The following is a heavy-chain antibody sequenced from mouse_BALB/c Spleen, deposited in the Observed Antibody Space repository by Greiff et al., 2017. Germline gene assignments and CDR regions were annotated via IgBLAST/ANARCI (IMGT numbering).Heavy chain of an antibody. CDR3: AREYYGSSYVAMDY. D-gene: IGHD1-1*01. CDR2: ISSGGST. CDR1: GFTFSSYA. Sequence: EVKVVESGGGLVKPGGSLKLSCAASGFTFSSYAMSWVRQTPEKRLEWVASISSGGSTYYPDSVKGRFTISRDNARNILYLQMSSLRSEDTAMYYCAREYYGSSYVAMDYWGQGTSVTVSS. V-gene: IGHV5-6-5*01. J-gene: IGHJ4*01.